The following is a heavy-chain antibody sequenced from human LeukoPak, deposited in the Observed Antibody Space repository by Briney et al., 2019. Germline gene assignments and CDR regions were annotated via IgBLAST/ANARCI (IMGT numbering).Heavy chain of an antibody. CDR1: GFTFSSYA. CDR3: ANALTATVVTPFDY. CDR2: ISGSGGST. J-gene: IGHJ4*02. V-gene: IGHV3-23*01. Sequence: PGGSLRLSCAASGFTFSSYAMSWVRQAPGKGLEWVSAISGSGGSTYYADSVKGLFTISRDNSKNTLYLQMNSLRAEDTAVYYCANALTATVVTPFDYWGQGTLVTVSS. D-gene: IGHD4-23*01.